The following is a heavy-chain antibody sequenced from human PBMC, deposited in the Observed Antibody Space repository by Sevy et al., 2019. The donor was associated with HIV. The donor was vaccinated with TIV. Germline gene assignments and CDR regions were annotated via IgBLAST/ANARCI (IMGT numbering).Heavy chain of an antibody. V-gene: IGHV1-18*01. D-gene: IGHD2-2*01. CDR1: GYTFTSYG. J-gene: IGHJ4*02. CDR2: ISTFNVNT. CDR3: ARDDCSSLSCHGSLLY. Sequence: ASVKASCKASGYTFTSYGISWVRQAPGQGLEWMGWISTFNVNTNNAQKFQGRVTMTTDTSTSTAYMELTSLRSDDTAVYYCARDDCSSLSCHGSLLYWGQGTLVTVSS.